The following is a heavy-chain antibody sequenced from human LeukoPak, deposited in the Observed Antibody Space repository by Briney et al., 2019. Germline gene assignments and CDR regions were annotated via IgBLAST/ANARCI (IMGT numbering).Heavy chain of an antibody. J-gene: IGHJ4*02. Sequence: SETLSLTCTVSGGSLSSYYWSWIRRPPGKGLEWIGYIYYSGSTNYNPSLKSRVTISVDTSKNQFSLKLSSVTAADTAVYYCARSVRGPIDYWGQGTLVTVSS. CDR3: ARSVRGPIDY. CDR2: IYYSGST. D-gene: IGHD3-10*01. CDR1: GGSLSSYY. V-gene: IGHV4-59*08.